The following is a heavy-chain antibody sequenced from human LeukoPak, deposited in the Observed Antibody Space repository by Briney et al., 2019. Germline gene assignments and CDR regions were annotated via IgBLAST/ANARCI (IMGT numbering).Heavy chain of an antibody. D-gene: IGHD2-2*01. Sequence: PGGSLRLSCAASGFTFSDYYVSWIRQAPGKGLEWVSYISSSSSYTNYADSVKGRFTISRDNAKNSLYLQMNSLRAEDTAVYYCARDREDCSSTSCYEARTGAFDIWGQGTMVTVSS. V-gene: IGHV3-11*06. J-gene: IGHJ3*02. CDR2: ISSSSSYT. CDR1: GFTFSDYY. CDR3: ARDREDCSSTSCYEARTGAFDI.